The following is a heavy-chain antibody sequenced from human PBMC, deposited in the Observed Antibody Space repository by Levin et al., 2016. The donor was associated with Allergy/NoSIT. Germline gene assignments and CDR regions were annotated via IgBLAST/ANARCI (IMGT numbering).Heavy chain of an antibody. CDR2: IYYSGST. V-gene: IGHV4-59*08. CDR3: ARSSGSYYPYFDY. J-gene: IGHJ4*02. Sequence: IRQPPGKGLEWIGYIYYSGSTNYNPSLKSRVTISVDTSKNQFSLKLSSVTAADTAVYYCARSSGSYYPYFDYWGQGTLVTVSS. D-gene: IGHD1-26*01.